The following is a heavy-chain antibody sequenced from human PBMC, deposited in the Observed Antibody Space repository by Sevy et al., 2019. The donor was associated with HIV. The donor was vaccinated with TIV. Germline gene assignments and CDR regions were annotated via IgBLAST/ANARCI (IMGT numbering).Heavy chain of an antibody. J-gene: IGHJ4*02. CDR3: ARARIAASAPYYFDY. V-gene: IGHV3-11*06. Sequence: GGSLRLSCAASGFTFSDYYMSWIRQAPGKGLEWISYISSRNTYTNYADSVKGRFTISRDNAKNSLYLHMDSLRAGDTAVYYCARARIAASAPYYFDYWGQGTLVTVSS. CDR1: GFTFSDYY. D-gene: IGHD6-13*01. CDR2: ISSRNTYT.